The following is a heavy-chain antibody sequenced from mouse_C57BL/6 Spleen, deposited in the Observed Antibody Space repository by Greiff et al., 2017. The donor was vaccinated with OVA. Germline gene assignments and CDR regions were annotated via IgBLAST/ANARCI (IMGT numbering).Heavy chain of an antibody. D-gene: IGHD3-2*02. CDR2: IDPSDSYT. Sequence: QVHVKQPGAELVMPGASVKLSCKASGYTFTSYWMHWVKQRPGQGLEWIGEIDPSDSYTNYNQKFKGKSTLTVDKSSSTAYMQLSSLTSEDSAVYYCAREETAQATGYFDYWGQGTTLTVSS. V-gene: IGHV1-69*01. CDR1: GYTFTSYW. CDR3: AREETAQATGYFDY. J-gene: IGHJ2*01.